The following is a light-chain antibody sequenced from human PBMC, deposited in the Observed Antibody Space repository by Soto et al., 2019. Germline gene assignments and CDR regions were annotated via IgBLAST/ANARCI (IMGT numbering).Light chain of an antibody. CDR3: SSYTRSSSVL. Sequence: QSALTQPASVSGSPGQSITISCTGTSSDVGYYNYVSWYQQHPGKAPKVLIYEVRNRPSGASSRCSGSKSGNTAFLTISGLQPEDEADYYCSSYTRSSSVLFCGGTKVTVL. J-gene: IGLJ2*01. CDR2: EVR. CDR1: SSDVGYYNY. V-gene: IGLV2-14*01.